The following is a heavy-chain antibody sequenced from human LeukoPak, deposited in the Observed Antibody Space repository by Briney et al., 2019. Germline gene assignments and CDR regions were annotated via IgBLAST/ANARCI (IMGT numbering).Heavy chain of an antibody. J-gene: IGHJ6*04. CDR3: ARNSSDWYGYMDV. D-gene: IGHD6-19*01. CDR2: ISTYNGYA. V-gene: IGHV1-18*01. Sequence: ASVKVSCKASGYTFNSYGTSWVRQAPGQGLEWMGWISTYNGYANYAQRLQGRVTMTTETSTSTAYMELRSLRSDDTVVYYCARNSSDWYGYMDVWGKGTTVTVSS. CDR1: GYTFNSYG.